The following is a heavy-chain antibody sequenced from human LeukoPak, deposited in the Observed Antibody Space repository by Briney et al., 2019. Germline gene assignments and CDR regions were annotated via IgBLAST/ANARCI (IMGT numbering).Heavy chain of an antibody. J-gene: IGHJ4*02. Sequence: GGSLRLSCAASGFTFSGSAMHWVRQAPGKGLEWVAVIWYDGSNKYYADSVKARFTISRDNSKNTLYLQLSSLRAEDTAVYYCVRWGDNKAFDYWGQGTLVTVSS. D-gene: IGHD2-21*01. CDR2: IWYDGSNK. CDR3: VRWGDNKAFDY. CDR1: GFTFSGSA. V-gene: IGHV3-33*08.